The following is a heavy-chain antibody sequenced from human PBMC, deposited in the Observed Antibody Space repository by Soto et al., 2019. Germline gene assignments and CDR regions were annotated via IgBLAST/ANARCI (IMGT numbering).Heavy chain of an antibody. Sequence: QVQLQESGPGLVKPSQTLSLTCTVSGGSISSGDYFWSWIRQPPGKGLEWIGYIYYSGNTNYNPSLKSPVTISEDTSKNQFSRKLSSVTAADTAVYYCARDFGVGGFDYWGQGTLVTVSS. V-gene: IGHV4-30-4*01. J-gene: IGHJ4*02. CDR3: ARDFGVGGFDY. CDR2: IYYSGNT. D-gene: IGHD3-3*01. CDR1: GGSISSGDYF.